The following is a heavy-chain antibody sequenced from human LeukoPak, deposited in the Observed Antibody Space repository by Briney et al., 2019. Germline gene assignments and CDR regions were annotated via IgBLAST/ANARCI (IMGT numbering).Heavy chain of an antibody. V-gene: IGHV4-59*11. D-gene: IGHD6-6*01. CDR2: IYYSGST. CDR1: GGSISRHY. J-gene: IGHJ4*02. CDR3: ARAALARPAFDY. Sequence: SETLSLTCTVSGGSISRHYWSWIRQPPGKGLEWIGYIYYSGSTNYNPSLKSRVTISVDTSKNQFSLKLSSVTAADTAVYYCARAALARPAFDYWGQGTLVTVSS.